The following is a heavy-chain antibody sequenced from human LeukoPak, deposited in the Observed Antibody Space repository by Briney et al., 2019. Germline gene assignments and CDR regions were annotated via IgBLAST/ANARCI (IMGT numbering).Heavy chain of an antibody. D-gene: IGHD6-19*01. V-gene: IGHV4-4*07. Sequence: AETLSLTCTVSGGSISSYYCSWIRQPAGKGLEWVGRIYTSGSTNYNPALKSRVTISVDTSKNQFSLKLSSVTAAETAVYYCARRYSSGWYDFDYWGQGTLVTVSS. CDR3: ARRYSSGWYDFDY. J-gene: IGHJ4*02. CDR2: IYTSGST. CDR1: GGSISSYY.